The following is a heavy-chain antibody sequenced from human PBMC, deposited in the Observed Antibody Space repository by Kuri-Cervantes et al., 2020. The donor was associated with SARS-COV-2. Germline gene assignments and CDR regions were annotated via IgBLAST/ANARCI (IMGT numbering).Heavy chain of an antibody. D-gene: IGHD6-6*01. V-gene: IGHV4-4*02. Sequence: SETLSLTCAVSGGSISSSNWWSWVRQPPGKGLEWIGEIYHSGSTNYNPSLKSRVTISVDKSKNQFSLKLSSVTAADTAVYYRARSMEYSSSSAHFDYWGQGTLVTVSS. CDR2: IYHSGST. J-gene: IGHJ4*02. CDR1: GGSISSSNW. CDR3: ARSMEYSSSSAHFDY.